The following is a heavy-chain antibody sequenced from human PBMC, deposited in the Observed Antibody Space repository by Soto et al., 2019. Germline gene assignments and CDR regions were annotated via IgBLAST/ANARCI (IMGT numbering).Heavy chain of an antibody. V-gene: IGHV3-30*18. CDR2: ISYDGSNK. J-gene: IGHJ5*02. CDR1: GFTFSSYG. D-gene: IGHD4-17*01. Sequence: QVQLVESGGGVVQPGRSLRLSCAASGFTFSSYGMHWVRQAPGKGLEWVAVISYDGSNKYYADSVKGRFTISRDNSKNTMYLQRNCLRAEDTVVYYCAKAHYGDYVRWFDPWGEGALVTDSS. CDR3: AKAHYGDYVRWFDP.